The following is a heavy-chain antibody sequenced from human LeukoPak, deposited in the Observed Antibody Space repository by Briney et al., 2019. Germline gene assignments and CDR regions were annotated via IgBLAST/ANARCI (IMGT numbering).Heavy chain of an antibody. D-gene: IGHD4-23*01. J-gene: IGHJ4*02. CDR2: IDPSDSYI. CDR1: GYSFTGYW. CDR3: ARHSSMLTPVNF. Sequence: NSGESLKISCQGSGYSFTGYWISWVRQMPGKGLEWMGSIDPSDSYIDYSPSFQGHVTISADKSISTAYLQWTSLKASNTAMYYCARHSSMLTPVNFWGQGTLVTVSS. V-gene: IGHV5-10-1*01.